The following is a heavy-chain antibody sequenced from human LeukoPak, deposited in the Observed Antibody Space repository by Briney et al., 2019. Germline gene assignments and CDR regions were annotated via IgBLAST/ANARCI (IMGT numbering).Heavy chain of an antibody. J-gene: IGHJ4*02. CDR1: GFTFSNYS. CDR3: ARPGFDSSGYSLGC. V-gene: IGHV3-21*01. D-gene: IGHD3-22*01. Sequence: GGSLRLSCTASGFTFSNYSMSWVRQAPGKGLEWVSFISSSSSFVYYADSMKGRFTISRDNAKSSLYLQMNSLRVEDTAVYYCARPGFDSSGYSLGCWGQGTLVTVSS. CDR2: ISSSSSFV.